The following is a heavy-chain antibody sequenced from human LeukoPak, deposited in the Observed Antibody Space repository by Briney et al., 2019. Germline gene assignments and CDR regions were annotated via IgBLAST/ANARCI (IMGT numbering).Heavy chain of an antibody. D-gene: IGHD3-10*01. CDR2: INWNGGST. CDR3: ARPGFGELFGYFDY. CDR1: GFTFDDYG. J-gene: IGHJ4*02. Sequence: GGSLRLSCAASGFTFDDYGMSWVRQAPGKGLEWVSGINWNGGSTGYADSVKGRFTISRDNAKNSLYLQMNSLRPEDTALYYCARPGFGELFGYFDYWGQGTLVTVSS. V-gene: IGHV3-20*04.